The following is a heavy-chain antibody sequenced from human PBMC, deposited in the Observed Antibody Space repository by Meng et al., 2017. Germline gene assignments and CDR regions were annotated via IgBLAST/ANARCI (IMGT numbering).Heavy chain of an antibody. J-gene: IGHJ3*02. Sequence: VPQASGRRREWMGRIKPEHGSTNNAQKFQGRVTMPRDTSISTAYMALSRLRSDDTAVYYCARGYYDKGAFDIWGQGTMVTVSS. CDR2: IKPEHGST. D-gene: IGHD3-22*01. V-gene: IGHV1-2*06. CDR3: ARGYYDKGAFDI.